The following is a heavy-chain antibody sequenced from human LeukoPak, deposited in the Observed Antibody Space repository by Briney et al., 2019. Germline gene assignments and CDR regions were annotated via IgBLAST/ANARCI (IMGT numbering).Heavy chain of an antibody. J-gene: IGHJ4*02. CDR1: GFTFSSYA. Sequence: PGGSLRLSCAASGFTFSSYAMSWVRQAPGEGLEWVSAISGSGGNTYYADSVKGRFTISRDNFKNTLYLQMNSLRAEDTAVYYCATHYDFWSGYFDYWGQGTLATVSP. CDR2: ISGSGGNT. CDR3: ATHYDFWSGYFDY. V-gene: IGHV3-23*01. D-gene: IGHD3-3*01.